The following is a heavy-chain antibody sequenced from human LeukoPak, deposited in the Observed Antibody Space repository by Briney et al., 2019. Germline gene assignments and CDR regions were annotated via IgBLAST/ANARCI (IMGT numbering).Heavy chain of an antibody. CDR1: GGSISSYY. D-gene: IGHD6-13*01. Sequence: SETLSLTCTVSGGSISSYYWSWIRQPPGKGLEWIGYIYYSGSTNYNPSLKSRVTISVDTSKNQFSLKLSSVTAADTAVYYCASGSRRWFSDAFDIWGQGTMVTVSS. J-gene: IGHJ3*02. CDR2: IYYSGST. V-gene: IGHV4-59*01. CDR3: ASGSRRWFSDAFDI.